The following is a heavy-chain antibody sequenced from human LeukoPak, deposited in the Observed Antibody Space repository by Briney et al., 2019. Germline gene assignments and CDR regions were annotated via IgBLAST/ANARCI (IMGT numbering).Heavy chain of an antibody. J-gene: IGHJ4*02. CDR3: TRTFYLDSSSYFYF. V-gene: IGHV3-11*01. D-gene: IGHD3-22*01. CDR2: ISSSGSTI. Sequence: GGSLRLSCAASGFTFSDYYMSWIRQAPGKGLEWVSYISSSGSTIYYADSVKGRFTISRDNAKNSLYLQMNSLRAEDTAVYYCTRTFYLDSSSYFYFWGLGTLVTVSS. CDR1: GFTFSDYY.